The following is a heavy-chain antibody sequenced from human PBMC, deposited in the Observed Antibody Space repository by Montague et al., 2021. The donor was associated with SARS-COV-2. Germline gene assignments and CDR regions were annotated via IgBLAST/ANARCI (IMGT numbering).Heavy chain of an antibody. CDR1: GNSLSNSRYF. Sequence: SETLSLTCSVSGNSLSNSRYFWGWIRQPPRKGLEWIGSFYFGGKFLYNSSLESRVTISVDTSKNQFSLQLSSVTASDTAVYYCARHSGGSEVAGLDYWGQGNLVTVSS. V-gene: IGHV4-39*01. CDR3: ARHSGGSEVAGLDY. CDR2: FYFGGKF. D-gene: IGHD6-19*01. J-gene: IGHJ4*02.